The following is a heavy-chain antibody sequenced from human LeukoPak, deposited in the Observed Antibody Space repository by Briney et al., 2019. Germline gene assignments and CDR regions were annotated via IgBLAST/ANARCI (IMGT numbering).Heavy chain of an antibody. V-gene: IGHV4-4*07. CDR2: IYTSGST. J-gene: IGHJ4*02. CDR1: GGSISSNY. D-gene: IGHD6-19*01. CDR3: ARVGMYSSGWYSYYFDY. Sequence: SETLSLTCTVSGGSISSNYWSWIRQPAGKGLEWIGRIYTSGSTNYNPSLKSRVTMSVDTSKNQFSLKLSSVTAADTAVYYCARVGMYSSGWYSYYFDYWGQGTLVTVSS.